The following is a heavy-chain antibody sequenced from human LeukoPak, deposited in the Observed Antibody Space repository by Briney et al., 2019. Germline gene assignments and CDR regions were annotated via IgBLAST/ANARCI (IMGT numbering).Heavy chain of an antibody. V-gene: IGHV1-8*03. CDR1: GYTFTSYY. J-gene: IGHJ5*02. CDR3: ARGIQNWFDP. Sequence: ASVKVSCKASGYTFTSYYMHWVRQAPGQGLEWMGWMNPNSGNTGYAQKFQGRVTITRNTSISTAYMELSSLRSEDTAVYYCARGIQNWFDPWGQGTLVTVSS. CDR2: MNPNSGNT.